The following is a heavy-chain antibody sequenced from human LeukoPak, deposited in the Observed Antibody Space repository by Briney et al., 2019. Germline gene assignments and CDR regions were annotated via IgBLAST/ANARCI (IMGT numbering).Heavy chain of an antibody. Sequence: GGSLRLSCAASGFTVSSNYMSWVRQAPGKGLEWVSVIYSGGSTYYADSVKGRFTISRDNSKNALYLQMSSLRAEDTAVYYCARDDIAVAGQDHWDQGTLVTVSS. CDR2: IYSGGST. CDR1: GFTVSSNY. V-gene: IGHV3-66*01. J-gene: IGHJ4*02. D-gene: IGHD6-19*01. CDR3: ARDDIAVAGQDH.